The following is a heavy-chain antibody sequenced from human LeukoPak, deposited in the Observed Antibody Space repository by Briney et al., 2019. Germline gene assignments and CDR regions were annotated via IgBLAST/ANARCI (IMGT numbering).Heavy chain of an antibody. D-gene: IGHD6-13*01. CDR2: IKQDGSEK. Sequence: GGSLRLSCAASGFTFSNNWMSWVRQAPGKGLEWVANIKQDGSEKYYVDSVKGRFTTSRDNAKNSLYLQMNSLRAEDTAVYYCARDPPLITAAGSRYFQHWGQGTLVTVSS. V-gene: IGHV3-7*01. CDR1: GFTFSNNW. CDR3: ARDPPLITAAGSRYFQH. J-gene: IGHJ1*01.